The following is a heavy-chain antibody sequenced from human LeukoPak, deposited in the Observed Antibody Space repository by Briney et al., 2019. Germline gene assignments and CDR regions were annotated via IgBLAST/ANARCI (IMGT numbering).Heavy chain of an antibody. J-gene: IGHJ4*02. CDR3: ARDSSPSLVGATVFDY. Sequence: ASVKVSCKASGGTFSSYAISWVRQAPGQGLEWMGWISAYNGNTNYAQKLQGRVTMTTDTSTSTAYMELRSLRSDDTAVYYCARDSSPSLVGATVFDYWGQGTLVTVSS. CDR1: GGTFSSYA. CDR2: ISAYNGNT. D-gene: IGHD1-26*01. V-gene: IGHV1-18*01.